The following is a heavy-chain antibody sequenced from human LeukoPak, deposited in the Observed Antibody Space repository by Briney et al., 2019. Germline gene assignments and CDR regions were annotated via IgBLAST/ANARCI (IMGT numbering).Heavy chain of an antibody. D-gene: IGHD5-18*01. J-gene: IGHJ4*02. CDR1: GGTFSSYA. V-gene: IGHV1-69*04. CDR3: ARVPHVDTAMDMY. CDR2: IIPILGIA. Sequence: SVKVSCKASGGTFSSYAISWVRQAPGQGLEWMGRIIPILGIANYAQKFQGRVTITADKSTSTVYMELSSLRSEDTAVYYCARVPHVDTAMDMYWGQGTLVTVSS.